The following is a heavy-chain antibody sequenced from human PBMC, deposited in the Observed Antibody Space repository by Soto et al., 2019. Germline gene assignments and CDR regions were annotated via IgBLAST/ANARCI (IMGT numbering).Heavy chain of an antibody. CDR1: GFTFSNYA. Sequence: GGSLRLSCAASGFTFSNYAMSWVRQAPGKGLEWVSVISGSGGSTYYADSVKGRFTISRDNSKNTLYLQMNSLRAEDTAVYYCAKDRVGPITLVRGVNGGGDYWGQGTLVTVSS. D-gene: IGHD3-10*01. J-gene: IGHJ4*02. CDR3: AKDRVGPITLVRGVNGGGDY. V-gene: IGHV3-23*01. CDR2: ISGSGGST.